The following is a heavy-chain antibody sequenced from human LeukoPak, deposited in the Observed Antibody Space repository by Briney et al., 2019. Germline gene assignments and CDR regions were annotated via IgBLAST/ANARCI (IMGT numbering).Heavy chain of an antibody. Sequence: ASVKVSRKASGYTFTSYGISWVRQAPGQGLEWMGWISAYNGNTNYAQKLQGKVTMTTDTSTSTAYMELRSLRSDDTAVYYCARDSTYSGSYYYVPYYYGMDVWGQGTTVTVSS. CDR1: GYTFTSYG. CDR2: ISAYNGNT. D-gene: IGHD1-26*01. J-gene: IGHJ6*02. V-gene: IGHV1-18*01. CDR3: ARDSTYSGSYYYVPYYYGMDV.